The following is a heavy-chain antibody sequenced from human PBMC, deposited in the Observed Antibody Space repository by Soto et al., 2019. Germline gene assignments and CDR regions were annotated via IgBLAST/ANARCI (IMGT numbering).Heavy chain of an antibody. CDR2: INTYNGNT. D-gene: IGHD3-10*01. V-gene: IGHV1-18*01. J-gene: IGHJ5*02. CDR3: ARGVGSGTYYNQYNWFDP. CDR1: GYTFTNYG. Sequence: QVQLVQSGAEVKKPGASVKVSCKASGYTFTNYGISWVRQAPGQGLEWMGWINTYNGNTNHAQKLKGRVTMTTDTSTSTAYMELRSLRSDDTAVYYCARGVGSGTYYNQYNWFDPWGQGTLVTVSS.